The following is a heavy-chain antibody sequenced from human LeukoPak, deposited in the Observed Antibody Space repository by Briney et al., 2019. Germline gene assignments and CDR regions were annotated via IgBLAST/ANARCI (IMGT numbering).Heavy chain of an antibody. Sequence: GGSLRLSCAASGFTFSSYAMHWVRQAPGKGLEGVAVISYDGSNKYYADSVKGRFTISRDNSKNTLYLQMNSLRAEDTAVYYCAYYSNPYYFDYWGQGTLVTVSS. J-gene: IGHJ4*02. CDR3: AYYSNPYYFDY. D-gene: IGHD3-22*01. V-gene: IGHV3-30*04. CDR1: GFTFSSYA. CDR2: ISYDGSNK.